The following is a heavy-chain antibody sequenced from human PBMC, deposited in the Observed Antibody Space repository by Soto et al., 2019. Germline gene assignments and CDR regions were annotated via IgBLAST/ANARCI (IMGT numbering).Heavy chain of an antibody. CDR1: GGSISSSNW. D-gene: IGHD2-15*01. J-gene: IGHJ4*02. Sequence: QVQLQESGPGLVKPSGTLSLTCAVSGGSISSSNWWTWVRQPPGEGLHWIGEIYHDGSTNSNSSLKSRVTISVDKSKNQFSPHLTSVTAADTAVYYCARVGGPRVALDSWGQGTLVTVSS. V-gene: IGHV4-4*02. CDR3: ARVGGPRVALDS. CDR2: IYHDGST.